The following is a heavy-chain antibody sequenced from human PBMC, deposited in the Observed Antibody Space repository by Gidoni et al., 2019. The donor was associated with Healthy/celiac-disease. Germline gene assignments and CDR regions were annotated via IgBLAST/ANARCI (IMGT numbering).Heavy chain of an antibody. V-gene: IGHV4-39*02. Sequence: QLQLQESGPGLVKPSETLSLTCTVSGGSISSSSYYWGWIRQPPGKGLEWIGSLYYSGSTYYNPSLKSRVTISVDTSKNQFSLKLSSVTAADTAVYYCAREVVVPAAIPFDPWGQGTLVTVSS. D-gene: IGHD2-2*01. CDR2: LYYSGST. J-gene: IGHJ5*02. CDR3: AREVVVPAAIPFDP. CDR1: GGSISSSSYY.